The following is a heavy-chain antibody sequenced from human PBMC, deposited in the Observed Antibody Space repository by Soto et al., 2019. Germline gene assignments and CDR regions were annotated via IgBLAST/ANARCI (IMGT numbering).Heavy chain of an antibody. CDR2: ISSNGGTT. J-gene: IGHJ4*02. CDR1: GFTFSSYD. V-gene: IGHV3-64*01. CDR3: VRRVSGNYDY. Sequence: EVQLAESGGGMVQPGGSLRLSCVASGFTFSSYDMQWVRQAPGKGLEYVSSISSNGGTTYYGNSVKGRFTISRDNSKNTLYLQMGSLRAEDMAVYYCVRRVSGNYDYWGQGTLVTVSP. D-gene: IGHD1-7*01.